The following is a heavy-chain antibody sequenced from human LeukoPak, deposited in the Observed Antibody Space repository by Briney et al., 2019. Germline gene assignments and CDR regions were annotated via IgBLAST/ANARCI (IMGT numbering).Heavy chain of an antibody. V-gene: IGHV3-21*01. J-gene: IGHJ4*02. Sequence: GGSLRLSCAASRFTFSSYSMNWVRQAPGKGLEWVSSISSSSSYIYYADSVKGRFTISRDNAKNSLYLQMNSLRAEDTAVYYCARDPPGGYFDYWGQGTLVTVSS. CDR3: ARDPPGGYFDY. CDR1: RFTFSSYS. D-gene: IGHD4-23*01. CDR2: ISSSSSYI.